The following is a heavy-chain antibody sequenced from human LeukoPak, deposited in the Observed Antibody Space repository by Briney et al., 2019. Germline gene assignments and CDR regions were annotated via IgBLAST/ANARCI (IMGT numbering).Heavy chain of an antibody. CDR1: GFNFRAYW. CDR3: ANHFACGSTTCPSFDD. D-gene: IGHD2-2*01. V-gene: IGHV3-21*01. J-gene: IGHJ4*02. Sequence: GGSLRLSCTTSGFNFRAYWMGWVRQAPGKGLEWVASISHSGYDIYYADAVKGRFTISRDNVRNSLSLQMNNLRVDDTAVYYCANHFACGSTTCPSFDDWGQGTLVTVSS. CDR2: ISHSGYDI.